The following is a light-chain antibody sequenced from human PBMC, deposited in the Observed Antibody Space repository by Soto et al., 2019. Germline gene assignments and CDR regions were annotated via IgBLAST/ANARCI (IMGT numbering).Light chain of an antibody. J-gene: IGKJ5*01. CDR3: QQRSNWPRIT. Sequence: EIVMTQSPATLTLSPGERSTLSCRASQSVSAYLAWYQQKPGQAPRLXXYGASNRATGIPARFSGSGSGTDFTLTISSLEPEDFAVYYCQQRSNWPRITFGQGTRLEIK. V-gene: IGKV3-11*01. CDR2: GAS. CDR1: QSVSAY.